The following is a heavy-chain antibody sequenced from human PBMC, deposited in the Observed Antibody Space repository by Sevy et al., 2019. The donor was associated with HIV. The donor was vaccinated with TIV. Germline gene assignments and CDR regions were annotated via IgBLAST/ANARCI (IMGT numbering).Heavy chain of an antibody. CDR2: ISYDGSNP. V-gene: IGHV3-30*18. CDR1: GFGFRNYG. D-gene: IGHD1-1*01. J-gene: IGHJ4*02. Sequence: GGSLRLSCAASGFGFRNYGMHWVRQAPGKGLEWVAVISYDGSNPHYADSVKGRFTISRDNSKNTLFLQMSSLRAEDTAVYHCAKQDNWNDFPLDYWGQGILVTVSS. CDR3: AKQDNWNDFPLDY.